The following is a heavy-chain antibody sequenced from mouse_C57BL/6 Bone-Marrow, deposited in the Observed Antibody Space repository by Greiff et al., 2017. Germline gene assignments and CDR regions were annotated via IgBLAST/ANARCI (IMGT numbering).Heavy chain of an antibody. J-gene: IGHJ3*01. D-gene: IGHD2-3*01. CDR2: IYPSDSET. CDR3: ARDVGYWAY. Sequence: QVQLQQPGAELVRPGSSVKLSCKASGYTFTSYWMDWVKQRPGQGLEWIGNIYPSDSETHYNQKFKDKATLNVDKSSSSFYMQLISLASADSAVYYCARDVGYWAYWGQGTLVTVSA. CDR1: GYTFTSYW. V-gene: IGHV1-61*01.